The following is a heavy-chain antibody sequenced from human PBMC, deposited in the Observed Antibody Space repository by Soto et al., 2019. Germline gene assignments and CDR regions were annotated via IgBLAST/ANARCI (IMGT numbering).Heavy chain of an antibody. V-gene: IGHV4-34*01. Sequence: PSETLSLTCAVYGGSFSGYYWSWIRQPPGKGLEWIGEVSHSGGGYFNPSLKSRVTISVDKSKNQFSLKLSSVTAADTAVYYCARDGWLRSDDGFFDYWGQGTLVTVSS. CDR2: VSHSGGG. CDR1: GGSFSGYY. J-gene: IGHJ4*02. CDR3: ARDGWLRSDDGFFDY. D-gene: IGHD5-12*01.